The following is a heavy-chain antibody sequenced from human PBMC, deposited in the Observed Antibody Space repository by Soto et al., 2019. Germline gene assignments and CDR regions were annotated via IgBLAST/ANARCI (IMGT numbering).Heavy chain of an antibody. CDR1: GFTFSSYG. V-gene: IGHV3-30*18. CDR2: ISYDGSNK. Sequence: QVQLVESGGCVVQPGRSLRLSCAASGFTFSSYGMHWVRQAPGKGLEWVAVISYDGSNKYYADSVKGRFTISRDNSKNTLYLQMNSLTAEDTAVYYCAKEGRNYGDYNFDYWGQGTLVTVSS. CDR3: AKEGRNYGDYNFDY. D-gene: IGHD4-17*01. J-gene: IGHJ4*02.